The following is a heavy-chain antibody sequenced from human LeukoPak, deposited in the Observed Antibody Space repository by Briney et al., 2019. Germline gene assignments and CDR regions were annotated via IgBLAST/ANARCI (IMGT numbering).Heavy chain of an antibody. Sequence: SETLSLTCAVYGGSFSGYYWSWIRQPPGKGLEWIGEINHSGSTNYNPSLKSRVTISVDTSKNQFSLKLSSVTAADTAVYYCARDFRRCSSTSCPPGYWGQGTLVTVSS. CDR1: GGSFSGYY. CDR3: ARDFRRCSSTSCPPGY. J-gene: IGHJ4*02. V-gene: IGHV4-34*01. CDR2: INHSGST. D-gene: IGHD2-2*01.